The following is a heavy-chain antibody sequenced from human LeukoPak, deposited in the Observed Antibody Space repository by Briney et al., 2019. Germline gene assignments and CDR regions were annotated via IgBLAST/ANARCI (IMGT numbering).Heavy chain of an antibody. D-gene: IGHD1-1*01. CDR3: ARSPGSHDAFDI. V-gene: IGHV4-59*01. Sequence: SGTLSLTCTVSGGSISSYYWSWIRQPPGKGLEWIGYIYYSGSTNYNPSLKSRVTISVDTSKNQFSLKLSSVTAADTAVYYCARSPGSHDAFDIWGQGTMVTVSS. CDR2: IYYSGST. J-gene: IGHJ3*02. CDR1: GGSISSYY.